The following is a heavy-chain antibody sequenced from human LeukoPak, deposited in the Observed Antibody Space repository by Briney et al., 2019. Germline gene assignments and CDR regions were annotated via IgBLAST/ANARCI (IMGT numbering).Heavy chain of an antibody. CDR3: AKTTTGYSSGRFPGWPVDY. CDR2: IFGSGGST. D-gene: IGHD6-19*01. CDR1: GFTFSSYA. Sequence: GGSLRLSCAASGFTFSSYAMYRVRQAPGKRLEWVSGIFGSGGSTHYADSVKGRFTISRDNSKNTVYLQMNSLRAEDTAVYYCAKTTTGYSSGRFPGWPVDYWGQGTLVTVSS. J-gene: IGHJ4*02. V-gene: IGHV3-23*01.